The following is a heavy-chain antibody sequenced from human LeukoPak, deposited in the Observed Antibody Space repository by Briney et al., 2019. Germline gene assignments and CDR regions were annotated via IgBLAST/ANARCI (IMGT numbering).Heavy chain of an antibody. Sequence: SETLSLTCTVSGGSISSHYWSWIRQPPGRGLEWIGYIYYSGSTNYNPSLKSRVTISVDTSKNQFSLKLSSVTAADTAVYYCARLEAVAGTLDYWGQGTLVTVSS. CDR2: IYYSGST. D-gene: IGHD6-19*01. CDR3: ARLEAVAGTLDY. CDR1: GGSISSHY. V-gene: IGHV4-59*08. J-gene: IGHJ4*02.